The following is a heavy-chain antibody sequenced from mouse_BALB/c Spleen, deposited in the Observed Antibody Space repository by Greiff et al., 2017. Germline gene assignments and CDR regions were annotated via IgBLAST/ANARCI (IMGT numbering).Heavy chain of an antibody. CDR3: TRNRWSSDAMDY. J-gene: IGHJ4*01. CDR2: ISSGGSYT. CDR1: GFTFSSYT. D-gene: IGHD3-1*01. V-gene: IGHV5-6-4*01. Sequence: DVHLVESGGGLVKPGGSLKLSCAASGFTFSSYTMSWVRQTPEKRLEWVATISSGGSYTYYPDSVKGRFTISRDNAKNTLYLQMSSLKSEDTAMYYCTRNRWSSDAMDYWGQGTSVTVSS.